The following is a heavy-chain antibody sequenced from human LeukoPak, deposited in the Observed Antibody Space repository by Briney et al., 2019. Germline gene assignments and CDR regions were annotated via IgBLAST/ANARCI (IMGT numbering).Heavy chain of an antibody. CDR2: ISDSGSET. J-gene: IGHJ4*02. V-gene: IGHV3-23*01. CDR3: TNLASY. CDR1: GFTFSSYG. Sequence: PGGSLRLSCAASGFTFSSYGMHWVRQAPGKGLEWVSGISDSGSETYYADSVKGRFTISRDNSNNKLFLQLKSLRVEDTALYYCTNLASYWGQGTLVIVSS.